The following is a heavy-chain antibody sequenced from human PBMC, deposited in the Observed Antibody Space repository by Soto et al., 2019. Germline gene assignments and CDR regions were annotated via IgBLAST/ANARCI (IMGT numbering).Heavy chain of an antibody. J-gene: IGHJ1*01. D-gene: IGHD6-13*01. CDR2: VHHSVTT. V-gene: IGHV4-39*02. CDR3: ARDTSSTSLRAEYFQF. CDR1: GGPVGYTSFY. Sequence: NPSETLSLTCDVSGGPVGYTSFYWGWLRQSPGKGLEWIGSVHHSVTTYYSPSLKGRVTISMDTSKNQFSLRLTSVTAADTAVYYCARDTSSTSLRAEYFQFWGQGTQVTVYS.